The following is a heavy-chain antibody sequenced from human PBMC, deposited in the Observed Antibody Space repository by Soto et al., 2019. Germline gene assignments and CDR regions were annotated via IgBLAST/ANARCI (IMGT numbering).Heavy chain of an antibody. CDR3: VRVLDSSWYAGL. V-gene: IGHV4-61*03. CDR2: MFYTGVT. CDR1: GGSVSNASVY. J-gene: IGHJ2*01. D-gene: IGHD3-22*01. Sequence: QVQLQESGPGLVKPSETLSLTCSVSGGSVSNASVYWTWIRQAPGTGLEYTGYMFYTGVTNYNPSLSSPVTLSLDTSKNPFSLKLNSMTAADTAVYYCVRVLDSSWYAGLWVRGTLVTVSS.